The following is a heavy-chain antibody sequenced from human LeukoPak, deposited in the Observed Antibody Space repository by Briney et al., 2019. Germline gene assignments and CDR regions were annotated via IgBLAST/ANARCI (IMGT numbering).Heavy chain of an antibody. J-gene: IGHJ4*02. D-gene: IGHD3-22*01. CDR1: GYSFANYC. Sequence: GESLKISCKTSGYSFANYCIGWVRQMPGKALEWMGIIHPGNSETRYTPSFQGQVTFSADTSISTAYLHWSSLKASDPAIFYCARLDSAGYYFVHSWGQGTLVTVSS. CDR2: IHPGNSET. V-gene: IGHV5-51*01. CDR3: ARLDSAGYYFVHS.